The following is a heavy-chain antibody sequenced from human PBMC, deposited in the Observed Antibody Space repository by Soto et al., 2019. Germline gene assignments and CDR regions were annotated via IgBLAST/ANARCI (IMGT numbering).Heavy chain of an antibody. V-gene: IGHV3-11*05. Sequence: QVQLVESGGGLVRPGGSLRLSCEASGFTFRDYYMTWFRQAPGKGLEWLSYIDSRTKYTNYADSVKGRFTISRDNAKNSLYLQMNSLRADDTPVYYCAREYYYTMDVWGQGTMVTVSS. CDR2: IDSRTKYT. CDR1: GFTFRDYY. J-gene: IGHJ6*02. CDR3: AREYYYTMDV.